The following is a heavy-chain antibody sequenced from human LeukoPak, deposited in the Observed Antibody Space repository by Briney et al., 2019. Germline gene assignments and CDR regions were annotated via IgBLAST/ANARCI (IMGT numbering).Heavy chain of an antibody. CDR3: AKSHITMVRGSMDV. CDR2: ISYDGSNK. J-gene: IGHJ6*04. D-gene: IGHD3-10*01. Sequence: GRSLRLSCAASGFTFSSYGMHWVRQAPGKGLEWVAVISYDGSNKYYADSVKGRFTISRDNSKNTLYLQMNSLRAEDTAVYYCAKSHITMVRGSMDVWGKGTTVTVSS. V-gene: IGHV3-30*18. CDR1: GFTFSSYG.